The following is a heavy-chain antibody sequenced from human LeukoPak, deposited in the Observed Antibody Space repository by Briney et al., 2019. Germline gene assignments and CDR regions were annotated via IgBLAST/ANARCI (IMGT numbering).Heavy chain of an antibody. D-gene: IGHD1-26*01. V-gene: IGHV4-34*01. CDR1: GGSFSGYY. CDR3: AREKWELLDY. CDR2: INHSGST. J-gene: IGHJ4*02. Sequence: PSETLSLTFAVYGGSFSGYYWSWIRQPTGKGLEWNGEINHSGSTNYNPSLKSRVTISVDTSKNQFSLKLSSVTAADTAVYYCAREKWELLDYWGQGTLVTISS.